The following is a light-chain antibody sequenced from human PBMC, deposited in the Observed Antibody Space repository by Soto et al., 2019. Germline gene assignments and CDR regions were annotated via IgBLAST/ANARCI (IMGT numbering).Light chain of an antibody. J-gene: IGLJ2*01. CDR3: QAWATGIHI. Sequence: QPVLTQSPSASASLGASVKLTCTLSSRHNTNAIAWHQQQPKKGPRFLMKVNSDGSHFKGDGIPDRFSGSSSGAERYLTISSLQSEDEADYYCQAWATGIHIFVGGTKLTVL. V-gene: IGLV4-69*01. CDR2: VNSDGSH. CDR1: SRHNTNA.